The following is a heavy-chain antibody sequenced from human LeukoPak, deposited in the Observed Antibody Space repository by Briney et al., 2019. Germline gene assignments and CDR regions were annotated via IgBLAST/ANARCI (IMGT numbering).Heavy chain of an antibody. J-gene: IGHJ4*02. D-gene: IGHD2-15*01. CDR3: AKGGCRGTCNPLAY. CDR2: SGDSDGST. CDR1: GFTFSGSG. V-gene: IGHV3-23*01. Sequence: PGGSLRLSCAASGFTFSGSGMSWVRQAPGEGLEWISSSGDSDGSTYYADSLKGRFTISRDNSKNTLYLQMNNLRAEDTAVYYCAKGGCRGTCNPLAYWGQGALVTVSP.